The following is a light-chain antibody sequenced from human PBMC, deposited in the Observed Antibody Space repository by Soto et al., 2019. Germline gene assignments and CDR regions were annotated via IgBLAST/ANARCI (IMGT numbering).Light chain of an antibody. Sequence: EIVLTRSPATLSSFPGDRVTLSCRASQYINTRLAWYQHRPGQAPRLLIYQTSIRAAGIPARFSASGTGTDFTLTISDVQPEDFAVYYCHQRQSWPRTFGQGTRWIS. CDR1: QYINTR. V-gene: IGKV3-11*01. CDR3: HQRQSWPRT. J-gene: IGKJ1*01. CDR2: QTS.